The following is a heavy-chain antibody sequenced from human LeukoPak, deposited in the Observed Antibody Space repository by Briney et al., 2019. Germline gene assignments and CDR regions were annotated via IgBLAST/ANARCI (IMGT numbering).Heavy chain of an antibody. Sequence: ASVKVSCKASGYSFANYGITWIREAPGQGPEWLGWISGYNANAHYAQNVQGRVTLTTDTSTNTAYMELRGLTSDDTAMYYCARVGRGCSSIRCYWEDWFDPWGQGTLVIVSS. CDR2: ISGYNANA. V-gene: IGHV1-18*01. CDR1: GYSFANYG. D-gene: IGHD2-2*01. CDR3: ARVGRGCSSIRCYWEDWFDP. J-gene: IGHJ5*02.